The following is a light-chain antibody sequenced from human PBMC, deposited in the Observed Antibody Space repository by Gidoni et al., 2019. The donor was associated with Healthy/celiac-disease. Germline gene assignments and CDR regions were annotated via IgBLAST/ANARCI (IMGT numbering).Light chain of an antibody. J-gene: IGKJ4*01. V-gene: IGKV3-15*01. CDR3: QQYNNWPPLT. CDR2: GAS. CDR1: QSVNSN. Sequence: EIVMTQSPATLSVSPGERATLYGRASQSVNSNLAWYQQKPGQAPRLLIYGASTRATGIPARFSGSGSGTEFTLTISSLQSEDFAVYYCQQYNNWPPLTFGGGTKVEIK.